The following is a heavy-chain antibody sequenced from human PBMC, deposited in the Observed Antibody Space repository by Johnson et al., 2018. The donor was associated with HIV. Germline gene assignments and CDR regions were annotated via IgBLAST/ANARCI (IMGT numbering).Heavy chain of an antibody. J-gene: IGHJ3*02. CDR2: ISYDGSNK. CDR3: ASVPMIVVLDGAFDI. CDR1: GFIFSDYY. V-gene: IGHV3-30*03. Sequence: QVQLVESGGGLVQPGGSLRLSCAASGFIFSDYYMTWIRQAPGKGLEWVAVISYDGSNKYYVDSVKGRFTISRDKSKNTLYLQMNSLRAEDTAVYYCASVPMIVVLDGAFDIWGQGTMVTVSS. D-gene: IGHD3-22*01.